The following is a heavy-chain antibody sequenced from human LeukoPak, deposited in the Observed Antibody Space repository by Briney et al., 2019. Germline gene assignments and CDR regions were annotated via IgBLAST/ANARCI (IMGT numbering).Heavy chain of an antibody. Sequence: GGSLRLSCAASGFTFSSYEMNWVHQAPGKGLEWISYISSSGGTIYYADSVKGRFTISRDNAKNSLYLQMNSLRAEDTAVYYCARDVAPIDYWGQGTLVTVSS. CDR2: ISSSGGTI. CDR3: ARDVAPIDY. J-gene: IGHJ4*02. CDR1: GFTFSSYE. V-gene: IGHV3-48*03.